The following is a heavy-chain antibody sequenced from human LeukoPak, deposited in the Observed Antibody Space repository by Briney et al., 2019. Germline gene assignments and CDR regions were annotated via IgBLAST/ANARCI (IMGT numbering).Heavy chain of an antibody. CDR3: ARDWAVYESYAFDI. V-gene: IGHV1-46*01. CDR2: VNPMSDYT. CDR1: GYTFARYF. Sequence: ASVKVSCTASGYTFARYFIHWVRQAPGQGLEWMGVVNPMSDYTTYAQRFQDRVTMTRDTSTSTVYMELSSLRSEDTAVYYRARDWAVYESYAFDIWGQGTMVIVSS. D-gene: IGHD1-14*01. J-gene: IGHJ3*02.